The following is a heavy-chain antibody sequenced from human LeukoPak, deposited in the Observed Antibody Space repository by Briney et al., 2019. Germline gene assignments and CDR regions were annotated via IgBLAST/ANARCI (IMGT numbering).Heavy chain of an antibody. Sequence: SETLSLTCRVSGASISSFYWSWIRQSPGKGLEWLGYISNSGRTIYNPSLRSRVAISGDTSKNQLSLNLASVTAADSAVYYCAGGLLGSYLPHDAFDIWGQGTMVTVSS. D-gene: IGHD1-26*01. J-gene: IGHJ3*02. V-gene: IGHV4-59*01. CDR2: ISNSGRT. CDR1: GASISSFY. CDR3: AGGLLGSYLPHDAFDI.